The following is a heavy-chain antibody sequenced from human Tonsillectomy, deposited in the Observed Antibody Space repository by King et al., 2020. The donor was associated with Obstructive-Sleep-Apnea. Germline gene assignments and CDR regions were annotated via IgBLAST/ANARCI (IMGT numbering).Heavy chain of an antibody. D-gene: IGHD2-15*01. CDR3: ARGYWSGGSCYAAIDY. Sequence: QLVQSGAEVKKPGESLRISCKVSGYSFTSYWISWVRQMPGKGLEWMGRIDPSDSYTNYSPSFQGHVTISADKSISTAYLQWSSLKASDTAMYYCARGYWSGGSCYAAIDYWGQGALVTVSS. V-gene: IGHV5-10-1*01. CDR1: GYSFTSYW. J-gene: IGHJ4*02. CDR2: IDPSDSYT.